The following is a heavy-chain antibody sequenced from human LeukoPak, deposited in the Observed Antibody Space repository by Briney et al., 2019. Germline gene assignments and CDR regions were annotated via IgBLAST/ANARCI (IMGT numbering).Heavy chain of an antibody. D-gene: IGHD3-10*02. CDR2: ITSGGSTI. V-gene: IGHV3-48*03. Sequence: RGSLRLSCAASGFTFSSYEMNWVRQAPGKGLEWVSYITSGGSTIYYADFVKGRFTISRDNARNSLYLQMNSLRAEDTAVYYCAELGITMIGGVWGKGTTVTISS. J-gene: IGHJ6*04. CDR3: AELGITMIGGV. CDR1: GFTFSSYE.